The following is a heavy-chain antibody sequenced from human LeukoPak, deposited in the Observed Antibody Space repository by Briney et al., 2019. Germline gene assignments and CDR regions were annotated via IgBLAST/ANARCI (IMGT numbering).Heavy chain of an antibody. V-gene: IGHV1-2*06. D-gene: IGHD3-10*01. CDR2: INPNSGGT. CDR3: ASPRRNRKELLWFGETSHDAFDI. Sequence: ASVKVPCKASGYTFTGYYMHWVRQAPGQGLEWMGRINPNSGGTNYAQKCQGRVTMTRDTSISTAYMELSRLRSDDTAVYYCASPRRNRKELLWFGETSHDAFDIWGQGTMVTVSS. J-gene: IGHJ3*02. CDR1: GYTFTGYY.